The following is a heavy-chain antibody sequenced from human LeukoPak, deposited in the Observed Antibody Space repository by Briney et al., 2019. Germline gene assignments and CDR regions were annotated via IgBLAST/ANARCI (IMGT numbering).Heavy chain of an antibody. CDR2: IYYSGST. J-gene: IGHJ6*03. Sequence: NASETLSLTCTVSGGSISSSSYYWGWIRQPPGKGLEWIVSIYYSGSTYYNLSLKSRVTISVDTSKNQFSLKLSSVTAADTAVYYCARDQKEQLVPLYYYYMDVWGKGTTVTASS. CDR3: ARDQKEQLVPLYYYYMDV. CDR1: GGSISSSSYY. D-gene: IGHD6-13*01. V-gene: IGHV4-39*02.